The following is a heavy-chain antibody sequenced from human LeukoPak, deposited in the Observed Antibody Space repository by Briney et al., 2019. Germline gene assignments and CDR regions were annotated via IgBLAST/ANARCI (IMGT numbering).Heavy chain of an antibody. Sequence: ASVKVSCKASGYTFSSSAINWVRQAPGQGLEWMGWIDTNTGNPTYAQGFTGQFVFSLDTSVSTAYLQISSLKAEDTAEYFCARGYDSSGYFSDWGQGTLVTVSS. D-gene: IGHD3-22*01. CDR2: IDTNTGNP. CDR3: ARGYDSSGYFSD. V-gene: IGHV7-4-1*02. J-gene: IGHJ4*02. CDR1: GYTFSSSA.